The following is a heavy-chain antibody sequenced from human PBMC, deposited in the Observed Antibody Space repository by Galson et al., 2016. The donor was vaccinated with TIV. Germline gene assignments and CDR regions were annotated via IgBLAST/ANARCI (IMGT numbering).Heavy chain of an antibody. V-gene: IGHV1-18*04. CDR3: ARDRGSMTMILVVDYHYGMDV. D-gene: IGHD3-22*01. CDR1: GYTFSNYG. CDR2: ISANSGDT. J-gene: IGHJ6*02. Sequence: SVKVSCKASGYTFSNYGISWVRQAPGQGLEWVGWISANSGDTHSARKLQGRVTMTTDTSTSTAHMELRSLRCDDTAVYYCARDRGSMTMILVVDYHYGMDVWGQGTTVTVSS.